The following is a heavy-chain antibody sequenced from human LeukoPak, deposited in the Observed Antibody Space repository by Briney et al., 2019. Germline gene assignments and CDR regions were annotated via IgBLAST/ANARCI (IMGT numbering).Heavy chain of an antibody. D-gene: IGHD6-13*01. CDR2: IWYDGSNK. J-gene: IGHJ4*02. Sequence: GGSLRLSCAPSVFTFSIYGMHCAREAPGRGLGCVAVIWYDGSNKYYADSVKGRFAISRDNSKNTLYLQMNSMRAEDTAVYYCARDYSSPGNFDYWGQGTLVTVS. CDR3: ARDYSSPGNFDY. V-gene: IGHV3-33*01. CDR1: VFTFSIYG.